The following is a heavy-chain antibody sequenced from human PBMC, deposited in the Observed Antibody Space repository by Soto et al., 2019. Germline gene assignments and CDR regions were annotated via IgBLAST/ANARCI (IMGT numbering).Heavy chain of an antibody. CDR3: AREGVLLWFGELPTFDY. V-gene: IGHV1-18*01. CDR2: ISSYNGNT. J-gene: IGHJ4*02. Sequence: QVQLVQSGAEVKKPGASVKVSCKASGYTFTSYGISWVRQAPGQGLEWMGWISSYNGNTNYAQKLQGRVTMTTDTSTSTAYMELRSLRSDDTAVYYCAREGVLLWFGELPTFDYWGQGTLVTVSS. CDR1: GYTFTSYG. D-gene: IGHD3-10*01.